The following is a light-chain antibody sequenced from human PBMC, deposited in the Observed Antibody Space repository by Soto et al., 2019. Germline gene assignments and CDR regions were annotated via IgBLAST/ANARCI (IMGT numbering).Light chain of an antibody. CDR3: SSYAGTYTVL. J-gene: IGLJ2*01. CDR1: STDVGVYSS. Sequence: QSALTQPRSVSGSPGQSVTISCTGTSTDVGVYSSVSWFQQHPGKAPKLMIYDVAKRPSGVLDRFSGSKSGNTASLTISGLQAEDEADYYCSSYAGTYTVLFGGGTKLTVL. CDR2: DVA. V-gene: IGLV2-11*01.